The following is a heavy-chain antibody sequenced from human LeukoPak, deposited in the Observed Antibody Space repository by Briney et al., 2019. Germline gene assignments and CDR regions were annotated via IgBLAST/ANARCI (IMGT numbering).Heavy chain of an antibody. J-gene: IGHJ4*02. CDR2: MYSSGST. CDR3: ALYSYDNSGYLPFDS. CDR1: GATISKLTYY. Sequence: SETLSLTCTLSGATISKLTYYGGWIRQPPGKGLEWIGSMYSSGSTYYKPSLKSRVTISVDTSKNQFYLNLTSVTAADTAVYFCALYSYDNSGYLPFDSWGQGTLVTVSS. D-gene: IGHD3-22*01. V-gene: IGHV4-39*01.